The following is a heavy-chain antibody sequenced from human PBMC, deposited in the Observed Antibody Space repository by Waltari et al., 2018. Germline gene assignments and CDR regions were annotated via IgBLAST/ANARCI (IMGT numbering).Heavy chain of an antibody. Sequence: QVQLVQSGAEVKTPGASVKVSCKASGYTFISNAINWVRQPPGQGLEWMGWISAYDGSTEYAQIFQGRISMTTDTSTRTAYMELRGLTSDDSAVYYCARLAHHGVSGGDFWGQGTLVTVSS. V-gene: IGHV1-18*04. D-gene: IGHD3-10*01. J-gene: IGHJ4*02. CDR2: ISAYDGST. CDR3: ARLAHHGVSGGDF. CDR1: GYTFISNA.